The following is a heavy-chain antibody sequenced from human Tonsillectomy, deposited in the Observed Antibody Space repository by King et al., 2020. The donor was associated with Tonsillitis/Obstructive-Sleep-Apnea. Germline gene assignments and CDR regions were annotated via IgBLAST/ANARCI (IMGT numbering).Heavy chain of an antibody. CDR3: ARKRLWRGAHGDYRGYCVL. D-gene: IGHD4-17*01. Sequence: QLVQSGAEVKKPGESLKISCKGSGYSFSSYWIGWVRQMPGKGLEWMGIVYPGDSDTKYSPSFQGQVTISADKSISTAYLQWSSLKASETAMYDCARKRLWRGAHGDYRGYCVLGGRGPLVTVSS. J-gene: IGHJ2*01. CDR1: GYSFSSYW. V-gene: IGHV5-51*03. CDR2: VYPGDSDT.